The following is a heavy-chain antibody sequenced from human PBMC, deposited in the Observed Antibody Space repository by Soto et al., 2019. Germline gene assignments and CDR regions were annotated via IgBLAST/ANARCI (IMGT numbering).Heavy chain of an antibody. Sequence: QLQLQESGPGLVKPSETLSLTCTVSGGSISSSSYYWGWIRQPPGKGLEWIGSIYYSGSTYYNPSLKSRVTISVDTSKNQFSLKLSSVTAADTAVYYCAREGLTWIQLWFRGVDVWGQGTTGTVSS. J-gene: IGHJ6*02. CDR2: IYYSGST. D-gene: IGHD5-18*01. CDR3: AREGLTWIQLWFRGVDV. CDR1: GGSISSSSYY. V-gene: IGHV4-39*02.